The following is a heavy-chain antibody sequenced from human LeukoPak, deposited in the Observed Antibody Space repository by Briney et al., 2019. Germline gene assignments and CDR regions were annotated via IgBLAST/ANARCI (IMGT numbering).Heavy chain of an antibody. CDR1: GGTFSSYA. CDR2: IIPIFGTA. Sequence: GASVKVSCKASGGTFSSYAISWVRQAPGQGLEWMGRIIPIFGTANYAQKFQGRVTITTDESTSTAYMELSSLRSDDTAVYYCARERPSGVLQGYYFDYWGQGTLVTVSS. V-gene: IGHV1-69*05. D-gene: IGHD3-10*01. J-gene: IGHJ4*02. CDR3: ARERPSGVLQGYYFDY.